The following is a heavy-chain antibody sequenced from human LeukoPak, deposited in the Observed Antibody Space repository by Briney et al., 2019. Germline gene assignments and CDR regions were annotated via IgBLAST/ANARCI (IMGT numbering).Heavy chain of an antibody. V-gene: IGHV4-34*01. CDR1: GGSFSGYY. J-gene: IGHJ5*02. D-gene: IGHD3-9*01. CDR3: ARGTVETYYDILTGYHGWFDP. CDR2: INSSGST. Sequence: PAGTLSLTCAVYGGSFSGYYWSWIRQPPGKGLEWIGEINSSGSTNYNPSLKSRVTISVDTSKNQFSLKLSSVTAADTAVYYCARGTVETYYDILTGYHGWFDPWGQGTLVTVSS.